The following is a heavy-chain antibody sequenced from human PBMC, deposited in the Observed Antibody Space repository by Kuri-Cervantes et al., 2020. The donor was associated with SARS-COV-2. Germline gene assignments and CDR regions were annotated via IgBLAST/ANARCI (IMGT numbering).Heavy chain of an antibody. J-gene: IGHJ3*02. CDR2: INPNSGGT. Sequence: ASVKVSCKASRYTFTGYYMHWVRQAPGQGLEWMGWINPNSGGTNYAQKFQGRVTMTRDTSISTAYMELSRLRSDDTAVYYCARAFRYYDFWSGSDAFDIWGQGTMVTVSS. CDR1: RYTFTGYY. V-gene: IGHV1-2*02. CDR3: ARAFRYYDFWSGSDAFDI. D-gene: IGHD3-3*01.